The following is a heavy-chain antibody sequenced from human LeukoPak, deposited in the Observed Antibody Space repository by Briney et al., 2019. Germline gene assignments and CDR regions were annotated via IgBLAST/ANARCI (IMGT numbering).Heavy chain of an antibody. D-gene: IGHD3-22*01. CDR1: GYTFTSYG. CDR2: VSAYNGNT. J-gene: IGHJ4*02. V-gene: IGHV1-18*01. CDR3: ARAGYYDSSGYSFFDY. Sequence: RASVKVSCKASGYTFTSYGISRVRQAPGQGLEWMGWVSAYNGNTNYAQKLQGRVTMTTDTSTSTAYLELRSLRSDDTAVYSCARAGYYDSSGYSFFDYWGQGTLVTVSS.